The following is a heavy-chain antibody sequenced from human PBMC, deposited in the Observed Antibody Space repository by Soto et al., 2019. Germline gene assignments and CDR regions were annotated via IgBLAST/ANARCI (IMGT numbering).Heavy chain of an antibody. V-gene: IGHV3-30*03. J-gene: IGHJ4*02. CDR3: ARDPYYDSSGYHLPNYFDY. CDR1: GFTFSTYG. D-gene: IGHD3-22*01. CDR2: LSHDESNK. Sequence: LRLSCGASGFTFSTYGMHWVRQAPGKGLEWVAALSHDESNKFYAASVKGRFTISRDNSKNTLYLEMFSLRAEDTAVYYCARDPYYDSSGYHLPNYFDYWGQGTLVTVSS.